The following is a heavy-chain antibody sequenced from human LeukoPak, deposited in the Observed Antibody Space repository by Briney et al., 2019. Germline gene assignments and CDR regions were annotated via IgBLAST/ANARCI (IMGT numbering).Heavy chain of an antibody. CDR2: ISSSSSYI. J-gene: IGHJ4*02. Sequence: GGSLRLSCAASGFTFSSYSMNWVRQAPGKGLEWVSSISSSSSYIYYADSVKGRFTISRDNAKNSLYLQMNSLRAEDTAVYYCAGVGPRRGGYDILTGYLNWGQGTLVTVSS. D-gene: IGHD3-9*01. CDR3: AGVGPRRGGYDILTGYLN. CDR1: GFTFSSYS. V-gene: IGHV3-21*01.